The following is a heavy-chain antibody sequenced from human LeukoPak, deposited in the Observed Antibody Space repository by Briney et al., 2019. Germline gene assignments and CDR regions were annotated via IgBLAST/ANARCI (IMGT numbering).Heavy chain of an antibody. CDR3: ARDNPRDFWSNFDY. D-gene: IGHD3-3*01. V-gene: IGHV1-69*04. CDR1: GGTFSSYT. CDR2: IIPILGIA. Sequence: SVKVSCKASGGTFSSYTISWVRQAPGQGLEWMGRIIPILGIANYAQKFQGRVTITADKSTSTAYMELSGLRSEDTAVYYCARDNPRDFWSNFDYWGQGTLVTVSS. J-gene: IGHJ4*02.